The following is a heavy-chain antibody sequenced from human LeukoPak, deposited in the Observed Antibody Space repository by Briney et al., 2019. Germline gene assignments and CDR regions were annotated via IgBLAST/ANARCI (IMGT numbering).Heavy chain of an antibody. CDR2: SRKKASSYTT. CDR1: GITFSDHD. J-gene: IGHJ4*02. Sequence: GGSLRLSCAASGITFSDHDMDWVRQAPGKGLEWVGRSRKKASSYTTEYAPSVKGRFTISRDDSKNSLYMQMNSLKTEDTAVYYCATHRRESAIFGVLDDYWGQGTLVTVSS. CDR3: ATHRRESAIFGVLDDY. D-gene: IGHD3-3*01. V-gene: IGHV3-72*01.